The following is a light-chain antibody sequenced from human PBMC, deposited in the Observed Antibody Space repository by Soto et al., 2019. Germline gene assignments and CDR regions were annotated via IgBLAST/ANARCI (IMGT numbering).Light chain of an antibody. J-gene: IGLJ2*01. Sequence: QSALTQPASVSGSPGQSITISCTGTSSDVGGYNCVSWYQQHPGKAPKLMIYDVSNRPSGVSNRFSGSKSGNTASLTISGLQAEDEADYYCSSYTSSSTLLVVFGGGTKLTVL. CDR1: SSDVGGYNC. CDR2: DVS. V-gene: IGLV2-14*01. CDR3: SSYTSSSTLLVV.